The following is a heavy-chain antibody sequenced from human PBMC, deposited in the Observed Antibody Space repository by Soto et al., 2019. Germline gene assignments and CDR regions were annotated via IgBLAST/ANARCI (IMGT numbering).Heavy chain of an antibody. V-gene: IGHV3-23*01. CDR1: GFTFSSYA. D-gene: IGHD3-10*01. CDR2: ISGSGGST. J-gene: IGHJ4*02. CDR3: AKDRGAAMVRYYFDY. Sequence: GGSLRLACAASGFTFSSYAMSWVRQAPGKGLEWVSAISGSGGSTYSADSVKGRFTISRDNSKNTLYLQMNSLRADDTAVYYCAKDRGAAMVRYYFDYWGQGTLVTVSS.